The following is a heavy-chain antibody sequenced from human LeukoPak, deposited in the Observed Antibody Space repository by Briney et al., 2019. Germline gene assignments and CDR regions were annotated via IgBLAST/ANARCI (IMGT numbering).Heavy chain of an antibody. CDR3: ARDDIVVVPAARPNWFDP. CDR2: ISAYNGNT. V-gene: IGHV1-18*04. Sequence: GASVKVSCKXSGYTFTSYGISWVRQAPGQGLEWMGWISAYNGNTNYSQKLQGRVTMTTDTSTSTAYMELRSLRSDDTAVYYCARDDIVVVPAARPNWFDPWGQGTLVTVSS. J-gene: IGHJ5*02. D-gene: IGHD2-2*01. CDR1: GYTFTSYG.